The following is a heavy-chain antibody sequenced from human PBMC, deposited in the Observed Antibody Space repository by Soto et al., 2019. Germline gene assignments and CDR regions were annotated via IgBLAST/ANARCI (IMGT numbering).Heavy chain of an antibody. D-gene: IGHD3-22*01. CDR3: ARGFRPYYYDSSGYFFDY. Sequence: PSETLSLTCTVSGGSISSYYWSWIRQPPGKGLEWIGYIYYSGSTNYNPSLKSRVTISVDTSKNQFSLKLSSVTAADTAVYYCARGFRPYYYDSSGYFFDYWGQGTLVTVSS. CDR1: GGSISSYY. V-gene: IGHV4-59*01. J-gene: IGHJ4*02. CDR2: IYYSGST.